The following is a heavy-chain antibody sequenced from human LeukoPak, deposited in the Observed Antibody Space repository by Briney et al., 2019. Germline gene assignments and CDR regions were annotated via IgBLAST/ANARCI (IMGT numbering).Heavy chain of an antibody. J-gene: IGHJ4*02. Sequence: ASVKVSCKASGYTFTSYYMHWVRQAPGQGLEWMGIINPSGGSTSYAQKFQGRVTMTRDTSTSTVYMELSSLRSEDTAGYYCARAVAGTYYFDYWGQGALVTVSS. V-gene: IGHV1-46*01. CDR3: ARAVAGTYYFDY. CDR1: GYTFTSYY. D-gene: IGHD6-19*01. CDR2: INPSGGST.